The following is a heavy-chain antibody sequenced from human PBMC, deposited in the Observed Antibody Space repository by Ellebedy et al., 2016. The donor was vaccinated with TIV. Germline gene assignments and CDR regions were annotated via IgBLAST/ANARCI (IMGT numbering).Heavy chain of an antibody. J-gene: IGHJ4*02. V-gene: IGHV4-59*01. D-gene: IGHD2/OR15-2a*01. Sequence: MPGGSLRLSCTVSGGSISSYYWSWIRQPPGKGLEWIGYIYYSGITNYNPSLKSRVTISVDTSKNQFSLKLSSVTAADTAVYYCAMFTSRGGKIDYWGQGTLVTVSS. CDR1: GGSISSYY. CDR3: AMFTSRGGKIDY. CDR2: IYYSGIT.